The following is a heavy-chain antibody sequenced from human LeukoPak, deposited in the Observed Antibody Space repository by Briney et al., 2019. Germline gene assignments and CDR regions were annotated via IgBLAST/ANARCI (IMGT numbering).Heavy chain of an antibody. Sequence: GGSLRLSCATSGFGFTDYPMNWVRQDPGKGLEWTSNIRTTAEGAKYAYYADSVKGRVTISRDDGKNTLYLHMNSLRDDDTAFYYAEADLRDAFDYWGQGILVTVSS. V-gene: IGHV3-48*02. CDR2: IRTTAEGAKYA. D-gene: IGHD5-12*01. CDR3: EADLRDAFDY. J-gene: IGHJ4*02. CDR1: GFGFTDYP.